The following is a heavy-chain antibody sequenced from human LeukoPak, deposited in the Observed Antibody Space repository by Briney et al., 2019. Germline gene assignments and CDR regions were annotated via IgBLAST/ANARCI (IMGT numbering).Heavy chain of an antibody. D-gene: IGHD1-14*01. CDR2: INHSGST. CDR1: GGSFSGYY. CDR3: ARGSIGFGRYYGMDV. Sequence: SETLSLTCAVYGGSFSGYYWSWTRQPPGKGLEWIGEINHSGSTNYNPSLKSRVTISVDTSKNQFSLKLSSVTAADTAVYYCARGSIGFGRYYGMDVWGKGTTVTVSS. V-gene: IGHV4-34*01. J-gene: IGHJ6*04.